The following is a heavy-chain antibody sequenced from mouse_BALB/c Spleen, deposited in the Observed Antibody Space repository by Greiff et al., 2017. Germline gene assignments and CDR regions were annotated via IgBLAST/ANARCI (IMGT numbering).Heavy chain of an antibody. CDR1: GFNIKDYY. V-gene: IGHV14-4*02. CDR2: IDPENGDT. J-gene: IGHJ2*01. Sequence: VQLQQSGAELVRSGASVKLSCTASGFNIKDYYMHWVKQRPEQGLEWIGWIDPENGDTAYAPKFQGKATMTADTSSNTAYLQLSSLTSEDTAVYYCTRSPSITTVEPYFDYWGQGTTLTVSS. CDR3: TRSPSITTVEPYFDY. D-gene: IGHD1-1*01.